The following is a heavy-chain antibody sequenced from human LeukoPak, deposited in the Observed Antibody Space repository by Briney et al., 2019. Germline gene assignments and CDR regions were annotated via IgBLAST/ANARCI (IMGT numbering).Heavy chain of an antibody. CDR2: IRTKAHGEAT. CDR1: GFTFGDYE. V-gene: IGHV3-49*04. D-gene: IGHD4-17*01. J-gene: IGHJ3*01. CDR3: TRWTTVSIFDV. Sequence: GGSLRLSCTGSGFTFGDYEMTWVRQAPGKGLELVGFIRTKAHGEATAYAASVKGRFTISRDDSKSTAYLQMNSLRTEDTALYYCTRWTTVSIFDVWGQGTMVTVS.